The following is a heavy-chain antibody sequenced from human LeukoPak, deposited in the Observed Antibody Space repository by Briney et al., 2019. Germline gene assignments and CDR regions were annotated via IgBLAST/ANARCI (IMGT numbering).Heavy chain of an antibody. CDR2: IYHSGST. Sequence: SGTLSLTCAVSGGSISSSNWWSWVRQPPGKGLGWIGEIYHSGSTNYNPSLKSRVNISVDKSKNQFSLKVSSVTAADTAVYYCARGRRTGEGDYWGQGTLVTVSS. CDR3: ARGRRTGEGDY. D-gene: IGHD7-27*01. V-gene: IGHV4-4*02. J-gene: IGHJ4*02. CDR1: GGSISSSNW.